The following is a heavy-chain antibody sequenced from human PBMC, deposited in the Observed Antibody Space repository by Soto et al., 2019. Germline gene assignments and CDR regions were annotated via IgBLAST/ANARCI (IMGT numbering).Heavy chain of an antibody. CDR3: ARPLYPSYYDILTGYYLVSVSFGY. V-gene: IGHV5-51*01. CDR2: IYPGDSDT. J-gene: IGHJ4*02. D-gene: IGHD3-9*01. CDR1: GYSFTSYW. Sequence: PGESLKISCKGSGYSFTSYWIGWVRQMPGKGLEWMGIIYPGDSDTRYSPSFQGQVTISADKSISTAYLQWSSLKASDTAMYYCARPLYPSYYDILTGYYLVSVSFGYWGQGTLVTVSS.